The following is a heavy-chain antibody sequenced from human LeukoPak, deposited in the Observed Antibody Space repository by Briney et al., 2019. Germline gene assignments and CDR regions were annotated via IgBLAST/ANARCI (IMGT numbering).Heavy chain of an antibody. CDR3: ARQSMYYYDSSGYSPPTVFDY. Sequence: GESLKISCKGSGYSFTSYWIGWVRQMPGKGLEWMGIIYPGDSDTTYSPSFQGQVTISADKSINTAYLQWSSLKASDTAMYYCARQSMYYYDSSGYSPPTVFDYWGQGTLVTVSS. D-gene: IGHD3-22*01. J-gene: IGHJ4*02. V-gene: IGHV5-51*01. CDR2: IYPGDSDT. CDR1: GYSFTSYW.